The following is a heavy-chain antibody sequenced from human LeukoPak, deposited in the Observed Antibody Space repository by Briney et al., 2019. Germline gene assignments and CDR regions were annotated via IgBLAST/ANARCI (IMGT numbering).Heavy chain of an antibody. Sequence: SETLSLTCTVSGGSISSYYWSWIRQPPGKGLEWIGYIYYSGSTNYSPSLKSRVTISVDTSKNQFSLKLSSVTAADTAVYYCARRSRDGYIQYYFDYWGQGTLVTVSS. V-gene: IGHV4-59*08. CDR2: IYYSGST. CDR1: GGSISSYY. D-gene: IGHD5-24*01. CDR3: ARRSRDGYIQYYFDY. J-gene: IGHJ4*02.